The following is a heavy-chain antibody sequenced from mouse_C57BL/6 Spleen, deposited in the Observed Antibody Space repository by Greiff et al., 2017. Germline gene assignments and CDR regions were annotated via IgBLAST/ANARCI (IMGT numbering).Heavy chain of an antibody. CDR1: GYAFSSYW. CDR3: ARSDSNPAWFAY. D-gene: IGHD2-5*01. J-gene: IGHJ3*01. CDR2: IYPGDGDT. V-gene: IGHV1-80*01. Sequence: VQLQQSGAELVKPGASVKISCKASGYAFSSYWMNWVKQRPGKGLEWIGQIYPGDGDTNYNGKFKGKATLTADKSSSTAYMQLSSLTSEDSAVYFCARSDSNPAWFAYWGQGTLVTVSA.